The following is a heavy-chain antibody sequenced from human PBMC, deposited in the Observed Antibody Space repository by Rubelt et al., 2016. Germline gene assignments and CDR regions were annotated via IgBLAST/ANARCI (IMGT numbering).Heavy chain of an antibody. CDR1: GGTFSSYA. CDR3: ARDDCSSTSCSPQG. D-gene: IGHD2-2*01. J-gene: IGHJ4*02. V-gene: IGHV1-69*04. Sequence: QVQLVQSGAEVKKPGSSVKVSCKASGGTFSSYAISWVRQAPGQGLEWMGRIIPILGIANYAQKFQGRVTITADKSTSTADMELSSLRSEDTAVYYGARDDCSSTSCSPQGWGQGTLVTVSS. CDR2: IIPILGIA.